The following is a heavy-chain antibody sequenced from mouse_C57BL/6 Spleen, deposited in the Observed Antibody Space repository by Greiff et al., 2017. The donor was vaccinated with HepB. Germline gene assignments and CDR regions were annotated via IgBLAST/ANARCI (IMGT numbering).Heavy chain of an antibody. Sequence: VKLQQPGAELVKPGASVKMSCKASGYTFTSYWITWVKQRPGQGLEWIGDIYPGSGSTNYNEKFKSKATLTVDTSSSTAYMQLSSLTSEDSAVYYCARENYYDYDRDYFDYWGQGTTLTVSS. J-gene: IGHJ2*01. V-gene: IGHV1-55*01. CDR2: IYPGSGST. CDR1: GYTFTSYW. CDR3: ARENYYDYDRDYFDY. D-gene: IGHD2-4*01.